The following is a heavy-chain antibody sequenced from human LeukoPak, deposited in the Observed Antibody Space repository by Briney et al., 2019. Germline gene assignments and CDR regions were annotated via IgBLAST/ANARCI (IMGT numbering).Heavy chain of an antibody. Sequence: PGGSLRLSSAASGLTFLNLLLHLTRQAPAKGLEWVAFIRYDGSNKYYADSVKGRFTISRDNSENTLYLQMNSLRAEDTAVYYCVSCKLLFRSDWFDPGGQGTLVTVSS. J-gene: IGHJ5*02. V-gene: IGHV3-30*02. CDR2: IRYDGSNK. CDR3: VSCKLLFRSDWFDP. CDR1: GLTFLNLL. D-gene: IGHD2-21*02.